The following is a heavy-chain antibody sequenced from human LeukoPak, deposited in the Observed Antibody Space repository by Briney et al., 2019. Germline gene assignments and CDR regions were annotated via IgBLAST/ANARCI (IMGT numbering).Heavy chain of an antibody. CDR3: ARARYCGGGDCHNNLDY. D-gene: IGHD2-15*01. CDR1: GGTFSNYA. CDR2: IVPLLGTP. J-gene: IGHJ4*02. Sequence: SVKVSCKASGGTFSNYAISWVRQAPGQRLEWMGGIVPLLGTPNHAQKFPGRVTISADESTSTAYMELRGLTSEDTAVYFCARARYCGGGDCHNNLDYWGQGTLVTVSS. V-gene: IGHV1-69*13.